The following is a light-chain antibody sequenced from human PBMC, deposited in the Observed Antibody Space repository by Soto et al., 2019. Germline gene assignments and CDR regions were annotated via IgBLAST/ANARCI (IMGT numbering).Light chain of an antibody. CDR1: QIIGSS. CDR2: DAS. V-gene: IGKV1-5*01. CDR3: QQYYSYPYT. J-gene: IGKJ2*01. Sequence: DIQMTQSPSTLSASVGDRVTITCRASQIIGSSLAWYQQKPGKAPKLLIYDASTLQSGVPSRFSGSESGTEFTLTISSLQPDDSATYDCQQYYSYPYTFGQGTKLEIK.